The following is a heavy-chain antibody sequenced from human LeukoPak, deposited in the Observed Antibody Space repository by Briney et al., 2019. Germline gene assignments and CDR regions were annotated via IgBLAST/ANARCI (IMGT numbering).Heavy chain of an antibody. J-gene: IGHJ3*01. CDR3: ARHSDSPNYPDTDSFDL. D-gene: IGHD3-22*01. Sequence: GGSLRLSCAASGFSISNYYMFWARQAPGKGLEWVSVIYATGNTYYANSVKGRFTISRDNSENTLYPQMNSLRVGDTAVYYCARHSDSPNYPDTDSFDLWGQGTTVTVSS. V-gene: IGHV3-53*01. CDR2: IYATGNT. CDR1: GFSISNYY.